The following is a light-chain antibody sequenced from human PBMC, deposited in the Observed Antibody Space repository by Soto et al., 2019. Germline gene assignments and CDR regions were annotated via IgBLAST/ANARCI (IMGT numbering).Light chain of an antibody. CDR1: QGISSY. Sequence: DIQLTQSPSFLSASVGDSVTITCRASQGISSYLAWYQQKPGKAPKLLIYAASTLQSGVPSRFSGSGSGTEFTLTISSLQPEDVATYYCQQLNSYPYTFGQGTKLEIK. V-gene: IGKV1-9*01. J-gene: IGKJ2*01. CDR3: QQLNSYPYT. CDR2: AAS.